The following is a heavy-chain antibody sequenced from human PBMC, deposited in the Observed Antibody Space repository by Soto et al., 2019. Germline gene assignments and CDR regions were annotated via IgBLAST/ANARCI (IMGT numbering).Heavy chain of an antibody. Sequence: QVQLVESGGGVVQPGRSLRLSCAASGFTFSSYGMHWVRQAPGKGLEWVAVISYDGSNKYYADSVKGRFTISRDNSKNTLYLQMNSLRAEDTAVYYCAKDVPPDPRSGIAVAGTESRYFDYWGQGTLVTVSS. CDR2: ISYDGSNK. D-gene: IGHD6-19*01. CDR3: AKDVPPDPRSGIAVAGTESRYFDY. CDR1: GFTFSSYG. J-gene: IGHJ4*02. V-gene: IGHV3-30*18.